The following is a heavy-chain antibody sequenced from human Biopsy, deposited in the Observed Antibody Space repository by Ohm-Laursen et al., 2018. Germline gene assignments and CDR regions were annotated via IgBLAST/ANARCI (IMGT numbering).Heavy chain of an antibody. CDR1: GFTFTHAW. CDR3: IVDLGRGFH. V-gene: IGHV3-15*01. J-gene: IGHJ4*02. CDR2: IKSKSDGEAT. Sequence: SLRLSYAASGFTFTHAWMSWVRQGPGKGLEWLGRIKSKSDGEATDYAAAVQGRFAISRDDSTNTFYLQMNSLKSEDTGVFYCIVDLGRGFHWGQGTLVTVSS. D-gene: IGHD5-12*01.